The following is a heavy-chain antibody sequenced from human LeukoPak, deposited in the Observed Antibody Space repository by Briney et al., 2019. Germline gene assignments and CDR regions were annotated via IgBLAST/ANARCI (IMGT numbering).Heavy chain of an antibody. Sequence: GGPLRLSCAASGFTVSSNYMSWVRQAPGKGLEWVSVIYSGGSTYYADSVKGRFTISRDNAKNSLYLQMNSLRAEDMALYYCAKGGGTTGAIDAFDIWGQGTKVTVSS. V-gene: IGHV3-53*05. CDR3: AKGGGTTGAIDAFDI. CDR1: GFTVSSNY. D-gene: IGHD1-1*01. CDR2: IYSGGST. J-gene: IGHJ3*02.